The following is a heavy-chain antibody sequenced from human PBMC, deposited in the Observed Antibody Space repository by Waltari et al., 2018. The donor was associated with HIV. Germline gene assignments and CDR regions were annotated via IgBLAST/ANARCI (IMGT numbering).Heavy chain of an antibody. CDR1: GFTFSSYS. Sequence: EVQLVESGGGLVQPGGSLRLSCAASGFTFSSYSMNWVRQAPGKGLEWVSYISSSSTTIYYADSVKCRFTISRDNAKNSLYLQMNSLRDEDTAVYYCAREVRDYGDYGNYYYGMDVWGQGTTVTVSS. J-gene: IGHJ6*02. V-gene: IGHV3-48*02. D-gene: IGHD4-17*01. CDR2: ISSSSTTI. CDR3: AREVRDYGDYGNYYYGMDV.